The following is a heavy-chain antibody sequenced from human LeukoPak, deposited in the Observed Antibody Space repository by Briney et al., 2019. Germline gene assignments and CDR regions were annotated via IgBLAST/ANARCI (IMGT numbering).Heavy chain of an antibody. V-gene: IGHV4-39*01. D-gene: IGHD1-26*01. J-gene: IGHJ4*02. Sequence: PSETLSLTCTASGGSISSSSYYWGWIRQPPGKGLEWIGSIYYSGSTYYNPSLKSRVTISVDTSKNQFSPKLSSVTAADTAVYYCARQRYSGSYYDYWGQGTLVSVSS. CDR3: ARQRYSGSYYDY. CDR2: IYYSGST. CDR1: GGSISSSSYY.